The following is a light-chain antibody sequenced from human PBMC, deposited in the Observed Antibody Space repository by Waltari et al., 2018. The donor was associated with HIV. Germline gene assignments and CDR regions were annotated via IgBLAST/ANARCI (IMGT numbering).Light chain of an antibody. Sequence: QSALTQPPSASGSLGQSVTISCTGTSSDVGGYEYVSWYQQHPDKAPQLIIYEVNKRPSGVPDRFSGSKSDNTASLTVAGLQDDDEAHYYCASYGDTNRVLFGGGTRVTVL. V-gene: IGLV2-8*01. CDR3: ASYGDTNRVL. CDR2: EVN. CDR1: SSDVGGYEY. J-gene: IGLJ6*01.